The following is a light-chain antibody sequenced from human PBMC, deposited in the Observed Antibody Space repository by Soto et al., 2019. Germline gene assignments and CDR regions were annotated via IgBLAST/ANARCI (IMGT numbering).Light chain of an antibody. Sequence: EILMTQSPATLSVSPGERATLSCRASQSVRSNLAWYQQRPGQAPRLLIYSASTRATDIPARFSGSGSGTEFTLTISSLQSEDSAVYYCQQYNNWWTFGQGTKVDI. CDR2: SAS. CDR1: QSVRSN. V-gene: IGKV3-15*01. CDR3: QQYNNWWT. J-gene: IGKJ1*01.